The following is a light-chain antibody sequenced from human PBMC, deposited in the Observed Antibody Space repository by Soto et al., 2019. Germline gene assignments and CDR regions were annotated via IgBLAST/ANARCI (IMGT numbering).Light chain of an antibody. V-gene: IGKV3-20*01. Sequence: EIVLTQSPGTLSLSPGERATLSCRASQGVSSSDLAWYQQKPGQAPRLLIYGASGRATGIPDRFSGSGSGTDFTLTISRLEPEDFAVYYCQQYGSSPMYTVGQGTKLEIK. CDR1: QGVSSSD. J-gene: IGKJ2*01. CDR3: QQYGSSPMYT. CDR2: GAS.